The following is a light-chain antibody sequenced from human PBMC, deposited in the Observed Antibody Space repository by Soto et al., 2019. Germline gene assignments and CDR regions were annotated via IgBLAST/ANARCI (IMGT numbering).Light chain of an antibody. CDR3: AGWDGSMKEYV. J-gene: IGLJ1*01. V-gene: IGLV1-44*01. Sequence: QSVLTQSPSASGTPVQKVTISCSGATSDIGSNTIPWDRHPPRSGPTLVVLNNDQRPSAVPDRSSASKSRTSASLAISGLQSDAEADYYCAGWDGSMKEYVFGTGTKVNVL. CDR1: TSDIGSNT. CDR2: NND.